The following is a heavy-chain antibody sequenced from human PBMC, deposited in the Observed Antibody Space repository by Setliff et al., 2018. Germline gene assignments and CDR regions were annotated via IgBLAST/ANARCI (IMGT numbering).Heavy chain of an antibody. V-gene: IGHV3-7*01. CDR3: ARDPHFDS. Sequence: PGGSLRLSCAASGFTFSDYYMSWIRQAPGKGLEWVANIKQDGSEKYYVDSVKGRFSISRDNAKNSLYLQMNSLRAEDTAVYYCARDPHFDSWGQGTLVTVSS. CDR1: GFTFSDYY. J-gene: IGHJ4*02. CDR2: IKQDGSEK.